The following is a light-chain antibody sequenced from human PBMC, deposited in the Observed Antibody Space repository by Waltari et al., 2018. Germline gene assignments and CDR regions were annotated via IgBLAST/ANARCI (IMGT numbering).Light chain of an antibody. Sequence: ETMMTQSPGTLPVSPGQRATLSCRASQSVGSNFAWYQHKPGQDHRPLIYAASTMATGIPTRFAGSESGTEFTLTMSGLQSEDVAVYSCQHYDNWPPSYTFGRGTKLE. CDR1: QSVGSN. CDR2: AAS. J-gene: IGKJ2*01. CDR3: QHYDNWPPSYT. V-gene: IGKV3-15*01.